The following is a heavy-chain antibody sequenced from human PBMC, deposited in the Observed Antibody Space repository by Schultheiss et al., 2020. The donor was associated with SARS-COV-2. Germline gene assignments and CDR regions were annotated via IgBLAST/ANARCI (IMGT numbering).Heavy chain of an antibody. CDR2: ITGSGGST. Sequence: GGSLRLSCAASGFAFSSYAMSWIRQAPGKGLEWISAITGSGGSTYYANSVKGRFTISRDNSKNTLYLQMNSLRAEDTAIYYCAKIGYSNGHIEVPIDSWGQGTLVTVSS. D-gene: IGHD6-19*01. J-gene: IGHJ4*02. CDR3: AKIGYSNGHIEVPIDS. V-gene: IGHV3-23*01. CDR1: GFAFSSYA.